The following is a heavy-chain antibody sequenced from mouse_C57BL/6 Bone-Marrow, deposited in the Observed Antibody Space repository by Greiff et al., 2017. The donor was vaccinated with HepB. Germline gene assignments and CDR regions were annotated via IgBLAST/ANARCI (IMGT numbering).Heavy chain of an antibody. J-gene: IGHJ4*01. CDR1: GFSFTSYG. Sequence: VQLQQSGPGLVQPSPRLSITCTVSGFSFTSYGVHWVRQSPGKGLEWLGVIWSGGSPDYNAAFISRLSISTDNSERQVFFKMNSLQADDTAIYYWARKRGSMVTTDAMDDWGQGTSVTVSS. CDR3: ARKRGSMVTTDAMDD. CDR2: IWSGGSP. D-gene: IGHD2-2*01. V-gene: IGHV2-2*01.